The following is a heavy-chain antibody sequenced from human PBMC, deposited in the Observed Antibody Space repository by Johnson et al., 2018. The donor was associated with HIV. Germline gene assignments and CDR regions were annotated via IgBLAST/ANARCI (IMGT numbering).Heavy chain of an antibody. D-gene: IGHD5-18*01. CDR3: ARDGRDLVTRGSFDV. Sequence: VQLVESGGGLVQPGGSQRLSCAASGITVSSNYMSWVRQAPGKGLEWVSVIFTAGDVYYADSVKGRFPISRDNSKNVLYLQMNSLRPEDTAVYYCARDGRDLVTRGSFDVWGQGTVVTVSS. CDR1: GITVSSNY. CDR2: IFTAGDV. V-gene: IGHV3-66*02. J-gene: IGHJ3*01.